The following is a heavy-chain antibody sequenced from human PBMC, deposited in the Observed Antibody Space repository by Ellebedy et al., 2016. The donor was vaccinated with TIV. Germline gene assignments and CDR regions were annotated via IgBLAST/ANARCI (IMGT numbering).Heavy chain of an antibody. V-gene: IGHV3-23*01. J-gene: IGHJ4*02. CDR1: GFTFSSYW. D-gene: IGHD3-10*01. Sequence: GESLKISXAASGFTFSSYWMHWVRQAPGKGLEWVSSIRGRGGGTYYADSVKGRFTISGDDSRDTVYLQMNSLRADDTAVYYCAKVVRAVFDHHFDHWGQGTLVTVSS. CDR2: IRGRGGGT. CDR3: AKVVRAVFDHHFDH.